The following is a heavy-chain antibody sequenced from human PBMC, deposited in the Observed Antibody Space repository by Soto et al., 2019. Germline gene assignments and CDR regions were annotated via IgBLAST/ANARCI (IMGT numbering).Heavy chain of an antibody. CDR1: GYSFTNYW. CDR2: IYPHDSDT. CDR3: ARRAQWQAVSAFDI. V-gene: IGHV5-51*01. J-gene: IGHJ3*02. Sequence: GESLKISCKVSGYSFTNYWIGWVRQMPGKGLEWMGLIYPHDSDTKYSPSFQGQVTFSAGKSITTVYLQWSSLEASDTAMYYCARRAQWQAVSAFDIWGQGTMVTVSS. D-gene: IGHD6-19*01.